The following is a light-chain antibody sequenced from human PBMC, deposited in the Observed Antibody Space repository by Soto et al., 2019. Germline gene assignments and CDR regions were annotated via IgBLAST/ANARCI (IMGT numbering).Light chain of an antibody. CDR2: ASS. CDR1: QIVVSNY. J-gene: IGKJ1*01. CDR3: QQYGWSPWT. V-gene: IGKV3-20*01. Sequence: EIVLTQSPGTLSLSPGERATLSCRASQIVVSNYLAWYQQKPGQAPRLLIYASSSRATGIPDRFSGSGSGTDFTLTISRLEPEDFAVYYCQQYGWSPWTFGQGTKVEIK.